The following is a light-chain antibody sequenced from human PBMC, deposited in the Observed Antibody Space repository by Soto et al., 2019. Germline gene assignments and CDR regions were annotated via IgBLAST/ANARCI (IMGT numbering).Light chain of an antibody. CDR1: QGISSY. CDR3: QQYYSYPRT. V-gene: IGKV1-8*01. Sequence: AIRMTQSPSSFSASTGDRVTITCRASQGISSYLAWYQQKPGKAPKLLIYAASTLQSGVPSRFSGSGSGTDFTLTISCLQSEDFANYCCQQYYSYPRTFGQGTKVEIK. CDR2: AAS. J-gene: IGKJ1*01.